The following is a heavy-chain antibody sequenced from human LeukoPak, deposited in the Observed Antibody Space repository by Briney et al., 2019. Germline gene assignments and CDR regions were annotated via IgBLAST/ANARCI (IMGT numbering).Heavy chain of an antibody. CDR3: AKGHIVVVVAANFDY. CDR1: GFTFSSYA. J-gene: IGHJ4*02. CDR2: MSGSGGST. V-gene: IGHV3-23*01. Sequence: GGSLRLSCAASGFTFSSYAMSWVRQAPGKGLEWVSAMSGSGGSTYYADSVKGRFTISRDNSKNTLYLQMNSLRAEDTAVYYCAKGHIVVVVAANFDYWGQGTLVTVSS. D-gene: IGHD2-15*01.